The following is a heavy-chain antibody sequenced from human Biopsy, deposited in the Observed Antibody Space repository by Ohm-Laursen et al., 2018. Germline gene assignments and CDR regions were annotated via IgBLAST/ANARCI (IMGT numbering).Heavy chain of an antibody. J-gene: IGHJ4*02. D-gene: IGHD2-15*01. Sequence: SETLSLTCTVSGDSINSSYWSWIRQPPGKGLEWIGFISNSGNTNYNPSLKSRVTISVDTSKDQISLKPGSVTVADTAVFYCARRGSGGRSFDYWGQGSLVTVSS. CDR1: GDSINSSY. V-gene: IGHV4-59*08. CDR3: ARRGSGGRSFDY. CDR2: ISNSGNT.